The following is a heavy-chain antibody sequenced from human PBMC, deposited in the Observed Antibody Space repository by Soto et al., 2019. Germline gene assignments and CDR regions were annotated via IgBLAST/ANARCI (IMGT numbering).Heavy chain of an antibody. CDR2: IYHSGST. D-gene: IGHD4-17*01. Sequence: SETLSLTCAVSSGSISSSNWWSWVRQPPGKGLEWIGEIYHSGSTNYNPSLKSRVTISVDKSKNQFSLKLSSVTAADTAVYYCAGTAGCGDYEHAFDIWGQGTMVPVSS. J-gene: IGHJ3*02. CDR3: AGTAGCGDYEHAFDI. CDR1: SGSISSSNW. V-gene: IGHV4-4*02.